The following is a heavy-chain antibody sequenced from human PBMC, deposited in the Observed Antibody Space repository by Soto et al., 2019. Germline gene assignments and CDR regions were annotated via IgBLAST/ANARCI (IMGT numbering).Heavy chain of an antibody. D-gene: IGHD3-10*02. Sequence: SETLSLTCNVSGTSVTSYSYYWNWIRQPPGKGLEWIGYVFESENTKYNPSLKGRASISVDTSKNQFSLTLTSVTAEDTAMYYCTIVRVADSALDHWGQGTLVTVSS. CDR1: GTSVTSYSYY. V-gene: IGHV4-61*01. J-gene: IGHJ4*02. CDR3: TIVRVADSALDH. CDR2: VFESENT.